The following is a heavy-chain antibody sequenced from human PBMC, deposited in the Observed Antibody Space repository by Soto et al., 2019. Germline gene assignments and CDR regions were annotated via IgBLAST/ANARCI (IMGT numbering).Heavy chain of an antibody. D-gene: IGHD6-13*01. CDR1: GYTFTSYG. CDR3: ARIIAAAGTVGWFDP. CDR2: ISAYNGNT. J-gene: IGHJ5*02. V-gene: IGHV1-18*01. Sequence: QVQLVQSGAEVKKPGASVKVSCKASGYTFTSYGISWVRQAPGQGLEWMGWISAYNGNTNYAQKLQGRVTMNTDPSTSTAYMELRSLRSDDTAVYYCARIIAAAGTVGWFDPWGEGTLVTASS.